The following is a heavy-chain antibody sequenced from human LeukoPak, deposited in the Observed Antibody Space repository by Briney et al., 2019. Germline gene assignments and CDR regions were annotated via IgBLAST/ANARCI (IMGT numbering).Heavy chain of an antibody. J-gene: IGHJ4*02. CDR3: ASQYCTNGVCYYFDY. V-gene: IGHV4-59*01. Sequence: SETLSLTCTVSGGSISSYYWSWIRQTPGKGLEWIGYIYYSGSTNYNPSLKSRVTISVDTSKNQFSLKLSSVTAADTAVYYCASQYCTNGVCYYFDYWGQGTLVTVSS. D-gene: IGHD2-8*01. CDR2: IYYSGST. CDR1: GGSISSYY.